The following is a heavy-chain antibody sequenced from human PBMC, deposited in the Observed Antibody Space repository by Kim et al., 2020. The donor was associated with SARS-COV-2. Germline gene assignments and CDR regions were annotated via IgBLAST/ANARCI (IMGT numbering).Heavy chain of an antibody. V-gene: IGHV3-48*02. D-gene: IGHD1-26*01. Sequence: GGSLRLSCAASGFTFSSYSMNWVRQAPGKGLEWVSYISSSSSTIYYADSVKGRFTISRDNAKNSLYLQMNSLRDEDTAVYYCARDDRSILYDLGGYYFDYWGQGTLVTVSS. CDR3: ARDDRSILYDLGGYYFDY. CDR1: GFTFSSYS. J-gene: IGHJ4*02. CDR2: ISSSSSTI.